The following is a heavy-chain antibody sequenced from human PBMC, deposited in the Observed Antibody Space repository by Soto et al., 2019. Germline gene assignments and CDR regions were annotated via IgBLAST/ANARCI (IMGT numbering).Heavy chain of an antibody. J-gene: IGHJ4*02. V-gene: IGHV3-64D*08. CDR2: ISSNGGST. CDR1: GFTFSSYA. Sequence: GGSLRLSCSASGFTFSSYAMHWVRQAPGKGLEYVSAISSNGGSTYYADSVKGGFTISRDNSKNTLYLQMSSLRAEDTAAYYCVKKEVGVYGGPKDFDYWGQGTLVTVSS. CDR3: VKKEVGVYGGPKDFDY. D-gene: IGHD2-8*01.